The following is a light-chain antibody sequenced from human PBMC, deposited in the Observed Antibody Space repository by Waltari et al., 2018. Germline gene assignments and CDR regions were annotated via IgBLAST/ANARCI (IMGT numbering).Light chain of an antibody. J-gene: IGLJ2*01. CDR2: SNN. Sequence: QSVLTQPPSASGTPGQRVTISCSGSSSHLGSNTDTWYQQLPGTAPKLLIYSNNQRPSGVPDRFSGSKSGTSASLAISGLQSEDEADYYCAAWDDSLNGVVFGGGTKLTVL. CDR3: AAWDDSLNGVV. CDR1: SSHLGSNT. V-gene: IGLV1-44*01.